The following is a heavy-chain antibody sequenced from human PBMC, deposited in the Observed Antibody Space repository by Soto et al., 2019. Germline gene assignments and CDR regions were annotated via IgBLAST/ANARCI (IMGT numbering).Heavy chain of an antibody. J-gene: IGHJ6*02. CDR3: ASDRSSGWDQGYGMDV. V-gene: IGHV4-59*01. CDR2: IYYSGST. D-gene: IGHD6-19*01. Sequence: SETLSLTCTVSGGSISTYYWSWIRQPPGKGLEWIGYIYYSGSTSYNPSLKSRVTISVDTSKNQFSLKLRSVTAADTAVYYCASDRSSGWDQGYGMDVWGQGTTVTAP. CDR1: GGSISTYY.